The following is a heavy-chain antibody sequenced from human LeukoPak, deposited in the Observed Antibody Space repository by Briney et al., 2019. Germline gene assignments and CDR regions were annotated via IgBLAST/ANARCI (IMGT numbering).Heavy chain of an antibody. CDR3: ARDLREDIVVVPAATPFN. V-gene: IGHV1-18*01. Sequence: ASLKVSCKASGYTFTSYGISWVRQAPGQGLEWMGWISAYNGNTNYAQKLQGRVTMTTDTSTSTAYMELRSPRSDDTAVYYCARDLREDIVVVPAATPFNWGQGTLVTVSS. J-gene: IGHJ4*02. CDR2: ISAYNGNT. CDR1: GYTFTSYG. D-gene: IGHD2-2*01.